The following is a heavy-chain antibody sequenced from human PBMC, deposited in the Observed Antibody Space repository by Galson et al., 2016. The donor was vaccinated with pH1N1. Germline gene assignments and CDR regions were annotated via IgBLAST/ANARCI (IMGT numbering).Heavy chain of an antibody. CDR2: IDWDDDK. D-gene: IGHD4-17*01. J-gene: IGHJ4*02. V-gene: IGHV2-70*01. CDR1: GFSLSTSGMC. Sequence: ALVKPTQTLTLTCTFSGFSLSTSGMCVSWIRQPPGKALEWLALIDWDDDKYYSTSPKTRLTISKDTSKNQVVLTMTNMDPVDTATYYCARLDYGDYSGYFEYWGQGTLVTVSS. CDR3: ARLDYGDYSGYFEY.